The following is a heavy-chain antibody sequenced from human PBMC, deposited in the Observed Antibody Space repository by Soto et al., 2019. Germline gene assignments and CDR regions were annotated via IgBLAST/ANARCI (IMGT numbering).Heavy chain of an antibody. CDR1: GGSISSGGYY. D-gene: IGHD5-12*01. Sequence: QVQLQESGPGLVKPSQTLSLTCTVSGGSISSGGYYWSWIRQHPGKGLEWIGYIYYSGSTYYNPSLKSRVTISIDTSKNQFSPKLSSVTAADTAVYYCARDHLGGYADYWGQGTLVTVSS. CDR2: IYYSGST. J-gene: IGHJ4*02. V-gene: IGHV4-31*03. CDR3: ARDHLGGYADY.